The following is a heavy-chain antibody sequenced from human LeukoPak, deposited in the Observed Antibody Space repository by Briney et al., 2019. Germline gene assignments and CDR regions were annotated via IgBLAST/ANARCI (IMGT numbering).Heavy chain of an antibody. Sequence: GAAVKVSCKASGYTFTSYDINWVGQATGQGREWMGWMNPNSGNTGYAQKFQGRVTMTRNTSISTAYMELRSVRSDDTAVYYGARDRGVVIRGHFAYWGQGTLVTVSS. CDR2: MNPNSGNT. J-gene: IGHJ4*02. CDR3: ARDRGVVIRGHFAY. D-gene: IGHD3-3*01. CDR1: GYTFTSYD. V-gene: IGHV1-8*01.